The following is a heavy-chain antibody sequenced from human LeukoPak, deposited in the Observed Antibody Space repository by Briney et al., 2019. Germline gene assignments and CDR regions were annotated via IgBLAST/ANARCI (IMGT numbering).Heavy chain of an antibody. J-gene: IGHJ5*02. V-gene: IGHV3-7*01. CDR2: IKEDGSEK. D-gene: IGHD3-3*01. Sequence: GGSLRLSCGVSGFTFTFYWMRCVRQAPGRGLEWVANIKEDGSEKYYVDSVKGRFTISRDNAKTSLYLQMNSLRAEDTAVYYCAREGLYYDFWSGNRRSNWFDPWGQGTLVTVSS. CDR3: AREGLYYDFWSGNRRSNWFDP. CDR1: GFTFTFYW.